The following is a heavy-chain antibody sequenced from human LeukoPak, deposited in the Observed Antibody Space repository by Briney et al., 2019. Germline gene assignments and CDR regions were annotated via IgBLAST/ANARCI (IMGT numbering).Heavy chain of an antibody. J-gene: IGHJ5*02. Sequence: ASVKVSCKASGYTFTGYYMHWVRQAPGQGLEWMGWINPNSGDTNYAQKFQGRVTMTRDTSISTAYMELSRLRADDTAVYYCAREKRVAGSRGGLDPWGQGTLVTVST. CDR2: INPNSGDT. D-gene: IGHD6-19*01. V-gene: IGHV1-2*02. CDR1: GYTFTGYY. CDR3: AREKRVAGSRGGLDP.